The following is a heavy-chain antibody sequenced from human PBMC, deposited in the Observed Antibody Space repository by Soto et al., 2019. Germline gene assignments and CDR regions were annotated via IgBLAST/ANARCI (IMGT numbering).Heavy chain of an antibody. CDR3: ARVATGGYYYYGMDV. CDR1: GFTFSSYG. D-gene: IGHD7-27*01. J-gene: IGHJ6*02. CDR2: IWYDGSNK. Sequence: GGSLRLSCAASGFTFSSYGMHWVRQAPGKGLEWVAVIWYDGSNKYYADSVKGRFTISRDNSKNTLYLQMNSLRAEDTAVYYCARVATGGYYYYGMDVWGQGTTVTVSS. V-gene: IGHV3-33*01.